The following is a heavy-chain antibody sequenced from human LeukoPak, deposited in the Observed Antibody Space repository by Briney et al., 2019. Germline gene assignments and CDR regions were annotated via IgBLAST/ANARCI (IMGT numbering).Heavy chain of an antibody. CDR3: ARLNDRRGDY. CDR1: GGSISSSSYY. Sequence: SETLSLTCTVSGGSISSSSYYWGWIRQPPGKGLGWIGSIYYSGSTYYNPSLKSRVTISVDTSKNQFSLKLSSVTAADTAVYYCARLNDRRGDYWGQGTLVTVSS. V-gene: IGHV4-39*01. J-gene: IGHJ4*02. CDR2: IYYSGST. D-gene: IGHD3-22*01.